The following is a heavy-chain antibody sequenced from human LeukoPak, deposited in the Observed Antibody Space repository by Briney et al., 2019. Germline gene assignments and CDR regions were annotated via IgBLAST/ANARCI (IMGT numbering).Heavy chain of an antibody. Sequence: SVKVSCKASGGTFSSYTISWVRQAPGQGLEWMGRIIPILGIANYAQKFQGRVTITADESTSTAYMELSSLRSEDTAVYYCAGEMWSSCPAGYYYGMDVWGKGTTVTVSS. D-gene: IGHD6-13*01. CDR2: IIPILGIA. V-gene: IGHV1-69*02. CDR1: GGTFSSYT. CDR3: AGEMWSSCPAGYYYGMDV. J-gene: IGHJ6*04.